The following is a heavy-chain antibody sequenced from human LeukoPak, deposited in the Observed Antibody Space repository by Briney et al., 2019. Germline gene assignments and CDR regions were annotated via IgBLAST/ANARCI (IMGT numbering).Heavy chain of an antibody. J-gene: IGHJ6*02. D-gene: IGHD3-3*01. V-gene: IGHV1-8*01. Sequence: GASVKVSCKASGYTFTSYDINWVRQATGQGLEWMGWMNPNSGNTGYAQKFQGRVTMTRNTSISTAYMELSSLRSEDTAVYYCARDLQYYDFWSGYYTGGMDVWGQGTTVTVSS. CDR1: GYTFTSYD. CDR2: MNPNSGNT. CDR3: ARDLQYYDFWSGYYTGGMDV.